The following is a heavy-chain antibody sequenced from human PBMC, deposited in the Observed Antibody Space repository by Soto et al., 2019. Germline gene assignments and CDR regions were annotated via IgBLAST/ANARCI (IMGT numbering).Heavy chain of an antibody. J-gene: IGHJ5*02. V-gene: IGHV1-8*01. CDR2: MNPNSGNT. CDR3: ARPTMVRGVNSKFDP. D-gene: IGHD3-10*01. Sequence: ASVKVSCKASGYTFTSYDINWVRQVTGQGLEWMGWMNPNSGNTGYARKFQGRVTMTRNTSISTAYMELSSLRSEDTAVYYCARPTMVRGVNSKFDPWGQGTLVTVSS. CDR1: GYTFTSYD.